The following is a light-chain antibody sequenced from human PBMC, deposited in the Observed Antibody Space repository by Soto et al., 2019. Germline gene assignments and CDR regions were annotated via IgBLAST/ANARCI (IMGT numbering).Light chain of an antibody. CDR3: QQRFT. J-gene: IGKJ4*01. CDR2: DAS. V-gene: IGKV3-11*01. Sequence: EIVLTQSPGTLSLSPGGRATLSCRASQSVSSYLAWYQQKPGQAPRLLIYDASNRATGIPARFSGSGSGTDFTLTISSLEPEDFAVYYCQQRFTFGGGTKVDIK. CDR1: QSVSSY.